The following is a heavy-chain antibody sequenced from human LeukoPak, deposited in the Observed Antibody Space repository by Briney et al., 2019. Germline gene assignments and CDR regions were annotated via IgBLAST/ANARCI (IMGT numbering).Heavy chain of an antibody. V-gene: IGHV3-30*02. CDR1: GFTFSNYG. CDR3: AKDSGGNQFSYYMDV. J-gene: IGHJ6*03. CDR2: IWYDGSNK. D-gene: IGHD4-23*01. Sequence: PGGSLRLSCAASGFTFSNYGIHWVRQARGKGLEWVAFIWYDGSNKYYADSVKGRFTISRGNSKNTLYLQMNSLRAEDTAVYYCAKDSGGNQFSYYMDVWSKGTTVTVSS.